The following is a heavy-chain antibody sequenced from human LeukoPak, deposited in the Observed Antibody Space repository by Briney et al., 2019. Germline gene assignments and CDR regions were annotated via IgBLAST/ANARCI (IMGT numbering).Heavy chain of an antibody. CDR3: AKDGQGVGTTDY. V-gene: IGHV3-30*04. D-gene: IGHD1-26*01. CDR1: RFTFSTYA. Sequence: PGGSLRLSCAASRFTFSTYAMLWVRQAPGKGLEWVGVISNDGKYKYYADYVKGRFTISRDNSKNTLYLQMNSLRAEDTAVYYCAKDGQGVGTTDYWGQGTLVTVSS. CDR2: ISNDGKYK. J-gene: IGHJ4*02.